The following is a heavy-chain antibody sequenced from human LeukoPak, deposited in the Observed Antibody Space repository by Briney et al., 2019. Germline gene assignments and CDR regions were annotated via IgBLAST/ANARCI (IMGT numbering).Heavy chain of an antibody. CDR2: INAGNGNT. J-gene: IGHJ4*02. Sequence: ASVKVSCKASGYTFTSYAMHWVRQAPGQRLEWMGWINAGNGNTKYSQKFQGIVTITRDTSASTAYMELSSLRSEDTAVYYCATGDFWSPPFDYWGQGTLVTVSS. D-gene: IGHD3-3*01. CDR3: ATGDFWSPPFDY. CDR1: GYTFTSYA. V-gene: IGHV1-3*01.